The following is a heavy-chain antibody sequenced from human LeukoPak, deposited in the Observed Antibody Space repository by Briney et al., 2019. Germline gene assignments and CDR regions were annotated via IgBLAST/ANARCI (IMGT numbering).Heavy chain of an antibody. Sequence: GGSLSLSCAASGFTFSNYGMNWVRQAPGKGLEWVSYISSSSSTIYYADSVQGRFTVSRDNAKNSLYLQMNRLRDEDTAVYYCARGGFQGSWYPYWGQGTLVTVSS. J-gene: IGHJ4*02. V-gene: IGHV3-48*02. CDR3: ARGGFQGSWYPY. D-gene: IGHD6-13*01. CDR2: ISSSSSTI. CDR1: GFTFSNYG.